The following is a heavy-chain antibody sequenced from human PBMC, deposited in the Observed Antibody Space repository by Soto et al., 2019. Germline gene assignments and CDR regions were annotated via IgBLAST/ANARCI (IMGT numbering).Heavy chain of an antibody. J-gene: IGHJ4*02. CDR1: GGSISSGGYY. CDR2: IYYSRGT. V-gene: IGHV4-31*03. CDR3: ARGVLH. Sequence: QVQLQESGPGLVKPSQTLSLTCTVSGGSISSGGYYWSWIRQHPGKGLEWIGSIYYSRGTYYNPFLKHRSTIRVDTSEDHFSLKVSFGSRADTAVYYCARGVLHWGQGTLVTVSS. D-gene: IGHD3-16*01.